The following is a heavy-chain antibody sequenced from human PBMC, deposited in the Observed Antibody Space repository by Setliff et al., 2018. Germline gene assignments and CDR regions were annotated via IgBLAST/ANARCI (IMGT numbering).Heavy chain of an antibody. V-gene: IGHV3-9*01. CDR3: AKGRTPYSRSWNGWFDP. Sequence: GGSLRLSCAASGFTFSSYWMHWVRQAPGKGLEWVSGISWNSGNIDYADSVKGRFTISRDNAKNSLYLQMNSLRPEDTALYYCAKGRTPYSRSWNGWFDPWGQGTLVTVSS. D-gene: IGHD6-13*01. J-gene: IGHJ5*02. CDR1: GFTFSSYW. CDR2: ISWNSGNI.